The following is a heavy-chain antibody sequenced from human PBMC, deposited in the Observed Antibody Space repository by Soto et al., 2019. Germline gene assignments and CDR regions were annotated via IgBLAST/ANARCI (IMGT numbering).Heavy chain of an antibody. J-gene: IGHJ4*02. Sequence: ASVKVCCKACGYTFSNYGIKWVRLATGQGLEWMGWISAYNGNTNSAQKFQDRVTLTADTSTSTAYMELRSLRSDDTALYYCARDLVPGYTGYSDYWGQGTLVTVSS. V-gene: IGHV1-18*01. CDR2: ISAYNGNT. D-gene: IGHD5-12*01. CDR1: GYTFSNYG. CDR3: ARDLVPGYTGYSDY.